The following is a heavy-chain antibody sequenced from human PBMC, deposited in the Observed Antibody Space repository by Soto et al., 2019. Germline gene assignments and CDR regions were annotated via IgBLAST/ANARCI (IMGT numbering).Heavy chain of an antibody. CDR1: GFSLSNARMG. J-gene: IGHJ5*02. CDR2: IFSNDEK. CDR3: SLVCIAAARSNWFDP. V-gene: IGHV2-26*01. Sequence: SGPTLVNPTETRTLTGTGSGFSLSNARMGVRWIRQPPGKALEWLAHIFSNDEKSYSTSLKSRRTISKDTSKNQVVLTTTNKDTVDTASYYCSLVCIAAARSNWFDPWRQGPLVTVSS. D-gene: IGHD6-13*01.